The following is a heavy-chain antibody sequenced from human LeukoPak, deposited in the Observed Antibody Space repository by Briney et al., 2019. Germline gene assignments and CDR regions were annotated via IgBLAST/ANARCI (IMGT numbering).Heavy chain of an antibody. J-gene: IGHJ4*02. V-gene: IGHV4-34*01. Sequence: SETLSLTCAVYGGSFSGYYWSWIRQPPGKGLEWIGEINHSGSTNYNPSLKSRVTISVDTSKNQFSLKLSSVTAADTAVYYCARVSVSGWYQEPTYYFDYWGQGTLVTVSS. CDR3: ARVSVSGWYQEPTYYFDY. D-gene: IGHD6-19*01. CDR2: INHSGST. CDR1: GGSFSGYY.